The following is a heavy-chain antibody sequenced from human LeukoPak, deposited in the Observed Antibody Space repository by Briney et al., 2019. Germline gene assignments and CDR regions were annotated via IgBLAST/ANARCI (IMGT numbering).Heavy chain of an antibody. Sequence: ASVKVSCKASGYTFTGYYMHRVRQAPGQGVEWVGWINPNSGGTNYAQKFQGRVTMTRDTSISTAYMELSRLRSDDTAVYYCARIGVVPAAIGDYWGQGTLVTASS. CDR1: GYTFTGYY. CDR2: INPNSGGT. V-gene: IGHV1-2*02. CDR3: ARIGVVPAAIGDY. J-gene: IGHJ4*02. D-gene: IGHD2-2*01.